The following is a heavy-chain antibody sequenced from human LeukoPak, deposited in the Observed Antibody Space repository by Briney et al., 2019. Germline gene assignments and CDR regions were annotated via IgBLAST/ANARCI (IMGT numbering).Heavy chain of an antibody. V-gene: IGHV3-7*01. CDR1: GFTFSSYW. CDR3: ARGTYDRGAPGTDYFDY. CDR2: IKQDGSEK. Sequence: SGGSLRLSCAASGFTFSSYWMSWVRQAPGKGLEWVANIKQDGSEKYYVDSVKGRFTISRDNAKNSLYLQMNSLRAEDTAVYYCARGTYDRGAPGTDYFDYSGQGTLVTVSS. D-gene: IGHD3-9*01. J-gene: IGHJ4*02.